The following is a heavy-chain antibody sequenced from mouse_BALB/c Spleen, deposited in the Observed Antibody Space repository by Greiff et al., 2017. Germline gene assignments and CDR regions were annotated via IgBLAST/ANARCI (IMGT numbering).Heavy chain of an antibody. D-gene: IGHD2-2*01. CDR3: TRGGYDGFAY. Sequence: EVKLVESGGGLVQPGGSMKLSCVASGFTFSNYWMNWVRQSPEKGLEWVAEIRLKSNNYATHYAESVKGRFTISRDDSKSSVYLQMNNLRAEDTGIYYCTRGGYDGFAYWGQGTLVTVSA. J-gene: IGHJ3*01. CDR1: GFTFSNYW. V-gene: IGHV6-6*02. CDR2: IRLKSNNYAT.